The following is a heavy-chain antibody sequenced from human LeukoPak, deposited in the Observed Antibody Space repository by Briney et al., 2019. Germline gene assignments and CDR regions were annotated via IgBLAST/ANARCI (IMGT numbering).Heavy chain of an antibody. D-gene: IGHD1-26*01. CDR2: ISGSGATT. CDR3: ARWFNSGNDWWFDP. V-gene: IGHV3-23*01. CDR1: GFTFSSYA. J-gene: IGHJ5*02. Sequence: PGGSLRLSCAVSGFTFSSYAMGWVRQAPGKGLERVSGISGSGATTYYADSVKGRFTISRDDSKNTLYLQMNSLRAEDSALYYCARWFNSGNDWWFDPWGQGTLVTVSS.